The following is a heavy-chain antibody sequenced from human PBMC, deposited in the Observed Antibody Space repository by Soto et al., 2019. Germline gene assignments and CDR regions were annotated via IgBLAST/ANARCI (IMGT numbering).Heavy chain of an antibody. J-gene: IGHJ4*02. CDR3: AKDRLGIAAAGSYFDY. CDR1: GFTFSSYA. CDR2: ISGSGGST. Sequence: SLRLSCAASGFTFSSYAMSWVRQAPGKGLEWVSAISGSGGSTYYADSVKGRFTISRDNSKNTLYLQMNSLRAEDTAVYYCAKDRLGIAAAGSYFDYWGQGTLVTVSS. V-gene: IGHV3-23*01. D-gene: IGHD6-13*01.